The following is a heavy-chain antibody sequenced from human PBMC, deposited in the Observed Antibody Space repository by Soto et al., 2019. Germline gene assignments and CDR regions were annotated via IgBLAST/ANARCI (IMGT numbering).Heavy chain of an antibody. CDR3: AKDRGALRWSEEHYYFDY. Sequence: GGSLRLSCAASGFTFSSYGMHWVRQAPGKGLEWVAVILYDGSNKDYADSVKGRFTISRDNSQNTLYLQMNSLRAEDTAVYYCAKDRGALRWSEEHYYFDYWGQGTLVTVSS. D-gene: IGHD3-10*01. CDR1: GFTFSSYG. J-gene: IGHJ4*02. CDR2: ILYDGSNK. V-gene: IGHV3-30*18.